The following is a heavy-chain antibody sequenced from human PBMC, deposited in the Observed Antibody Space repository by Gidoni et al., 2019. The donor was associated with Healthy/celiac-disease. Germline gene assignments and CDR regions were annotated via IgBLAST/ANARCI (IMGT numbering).Heavy chain of an antibody. J-gene: IGHJ6*02. CDR2: INPNSGGT. V-gene: IGHV1-2*02. CDR1: GYTFTGYY. CDR3: ARATAAGYYYYGMDV. D-gene: IGHD6-13*01. Sequence: QVQLVQSGAEVKTPGASVKVSCKASGYTFTGYYMHWVRQAPGQGLEWMGWINPNSGGTNYAQKFQGRVTMTRDTSISTAYMELSRLRSDDTAVYYCARATAAGYYYYGMDVWGQGTTVTVSS.